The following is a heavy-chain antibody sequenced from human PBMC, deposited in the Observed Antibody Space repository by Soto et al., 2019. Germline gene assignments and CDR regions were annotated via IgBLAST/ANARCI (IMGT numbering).Heavy chain of an antibody. CDR1: GFTFDDYA. V-gene: IGHV3-9*01. J-gene: IGHJ4*02. Sequence: EVQLVESGGGLVQPGRSLRLSCAASGFTFDDYAMHWVRQAPGKGLEWVSGISWNSGSIGYADSVKGRFTISRDNAKISLYLQMNSLGAEDTALYYCAKERSSGWYLDYWGQGTLVTGSS. CDR3: AKERSSGWYLDY. D-gene: IGHD6-19*01. CDR2: ISWNSGSI.